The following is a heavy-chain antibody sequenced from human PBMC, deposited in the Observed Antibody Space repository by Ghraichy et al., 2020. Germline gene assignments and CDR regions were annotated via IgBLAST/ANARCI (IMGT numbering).Heavy chain of an antibody. D-gene: IGHD1-14*01. Sequence: SETLSLTCAVYGGSFSGYYWSWIRQPPGKGLEWIGEINHSGSTNYNPSLKSRVTISVDTSKNQFSLKLSSVTAADTAVYYCARVHAGGIGNYCGQGTLVTVSS. V-gene: IGHV4-34*01. CDR1: GGSFSGYY. J-gene: IGHJ4*02. CDR2: INHSGST. CDR3: ARVHAGGIGNY.